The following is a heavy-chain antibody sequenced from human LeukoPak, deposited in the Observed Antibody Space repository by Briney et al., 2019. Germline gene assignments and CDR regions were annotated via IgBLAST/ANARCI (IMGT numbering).Heavy chain of an antibody. J-gene: IGHJ5*02. CDR1: GGSFSGYY. V-gene: IGHV4-34*01. CDR3: ARGPLWWSGQNWFDP. CDR2: INHSGST. Sequence: SETLSLTCAVYGGSFSGYYWSWIRQPPGKGLEWIGEINHSGSTNYNPSLKCRVTISVDTSKNQFSLKLSSVTAADTAVYYCARGPLWWSGQNWFDPWGQGTLVTVSS. D-gene: IGHD3-3*01.